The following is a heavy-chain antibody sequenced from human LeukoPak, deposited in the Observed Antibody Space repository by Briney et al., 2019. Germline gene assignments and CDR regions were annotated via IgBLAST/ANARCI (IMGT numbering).Heavy chain of an antibody. J-gene: IGHJ6*02. D-gene: IGHD3-22*01. V-gene: IGHV1-2*02. CDR3: ARDPGFDYDSSGPDYYYYGMDV. CDR1: GYTFTGYY. Sequence: GASVKVSCKASGYTFTGYYMHWVRQAPGQGHEWMGWINPNSGGTNYAQKFQGRATMTRDTSISTAYMELSRLRSDDTAVYYCARDPGFDYDSSGPDYYYYGMDVWGQGTTVTVSS. CDR2: INPNSGGT.